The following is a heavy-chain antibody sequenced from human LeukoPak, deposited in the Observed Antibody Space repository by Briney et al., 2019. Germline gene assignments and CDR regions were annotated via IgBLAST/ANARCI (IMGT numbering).Heavy chain of an antibody. CDR2: ISSSGSTI. D-gene: IGHD2-2*01. V-gene: IGHV3-48*03. Sequence: PGGSLRLSCAASGFTFSSYEMNWVRQAPGKGLEWVSYISSSGSTIYYADSVKGRFTISRDNAKNSLYLQMYSLRAEDTAVYYCAAGLDIVVVPAASYYGMDVWGKGTTVTVSS. CDR1: GFTFSSYE. CDR3: AAGLDIVVVPAASYYGMDV. J-gene: IGHJ6*04.